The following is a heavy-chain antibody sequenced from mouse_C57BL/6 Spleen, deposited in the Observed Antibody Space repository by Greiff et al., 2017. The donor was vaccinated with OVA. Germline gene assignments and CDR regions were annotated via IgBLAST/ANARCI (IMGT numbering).Heavy chain of an antibody. CDR2: IHPNSGST. J-gene: IGHJ4*01. V-gene: IGHV1-64*01. Sequence: QVQLQQPGAELVKPGASVKLSCKASGYTFTSYWMHWVKQRPGQGLEWIGMIHPNSGSTNYNEKFKSKATLTVDKSSSTAYMQLSSLTSEDSAVYYCAIIYGDYAMDYWGQGTSVTVSS. CDR3: AIIYGDYAMDY. D-gene: IGHD1-1*01. CDR1: GYTFTSYW.